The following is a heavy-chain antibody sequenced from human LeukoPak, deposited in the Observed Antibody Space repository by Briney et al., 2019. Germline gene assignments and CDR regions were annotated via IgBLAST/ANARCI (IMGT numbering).Heavy chain of an antibody. CDR3: ARETERGHNWFDP. CDR1: GYTFSNYY. J-gene: IGHJ5*02. Sequence: ASVKVSCKASGYTFSNYYIHWVRQAPGQGLEWMGWINPNSGDTNYAQKFQGRVTMTRDTSISAAYMELSSLRSDDTAVYYCARETERGHNWFDPWGQGTLVTVSS. CDR2: INPNSGDT. V-gene: IGHV1-2*02. D-gene: IGHD1-14*01.